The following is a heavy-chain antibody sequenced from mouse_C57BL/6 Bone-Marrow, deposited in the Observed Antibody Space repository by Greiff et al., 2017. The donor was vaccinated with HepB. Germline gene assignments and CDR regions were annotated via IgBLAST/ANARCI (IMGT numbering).Heavy chain of an antibody. Sequence: EVQLVESGGDLVKPGGSLKLSCAASGFTFSSYGMSWVRQTPDKRLEWVATISSGGSDTYYPDSVKGRFTISRDNAKNTLYLQMSSLKSEDTAMYYAANHPLYYGSLYYFDYWGKGTTLTVSS. D-gene: IGHD1-1*01. V-gene: IGHV5-6*01. J-gene: IGHJ2*01. CDR1: GFTFSSYG. CDR2: ISSGGSDT. CDR3: ANHPLYYGSLYYFDY.